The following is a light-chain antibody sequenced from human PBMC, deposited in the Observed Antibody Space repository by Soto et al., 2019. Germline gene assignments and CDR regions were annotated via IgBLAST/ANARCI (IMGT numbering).Light chain of an antibody. V-gene: IGKV1-9*01. Sequence: DIQLTKSPSFLSASVGDRVTLTCRASQAIPVDLAWYQQKPGKAPKLLIYAASTLQSGVPSRFSGSGSGTEFTLTISSLQPEDFATYYCQQLNSYPVTFGGGTKVEIK. CDR1: QAIPVD. CDR3: QQLNSYPVT. J-gene: IGKJ4*01. CDR2: AAS.